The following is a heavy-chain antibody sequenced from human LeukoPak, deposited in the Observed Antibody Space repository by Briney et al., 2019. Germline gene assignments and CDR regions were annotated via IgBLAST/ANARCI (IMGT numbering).Heavy chain of an antibody. V-gene: IGHV5-51*01. CDR2: IYPGDSDT. CDR3: ARHGVGATTRNYMDV. J-gene: IGHJ6*03. D-gene: IGHD1-26*01. CDR1: GYNFTSYW. Sequence: GESLKISCKGSGYNFTSYWIGWVRQMPGKGLECMGIIYPGDSDTRYSPSFQGQVTISADKSISTAYLQWSSLKASDTAMYYCARHGVGATTRNYMDVWGKGTTVTVSS.